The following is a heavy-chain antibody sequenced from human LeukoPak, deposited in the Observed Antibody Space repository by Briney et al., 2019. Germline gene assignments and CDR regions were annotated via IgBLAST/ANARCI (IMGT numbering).Heavy chain of an antibody. Sequence: ASVKVSCKASGNTFTSYGISWVRQAPGQGLEWMGWISANNGNTNYAQKLQGRVTMTTDTSTSTAYMELRSQRSDDTAVYYCARDCSSTRCHSVYWGQGTLVTVSS. V-gene: IGHV1-18*01. CDR3: ARDCSSTRCHSVY. J-gene: IGHJ4*02. CDR1: GNTFTSYG. CDR2: ISANNGNT. D-gene: IGHD2-2*01.